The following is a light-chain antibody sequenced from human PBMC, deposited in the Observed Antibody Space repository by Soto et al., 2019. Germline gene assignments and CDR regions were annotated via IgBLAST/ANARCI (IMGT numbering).Light chain of an antibody. CDR3: QQFNSYPIT. Sequence: AIQLTQSPSSLSASVGDRVTITCRASQDIRGALAWYQQTPGKAPKILIYDVSTLQSGVPSRFSGSGSGSDFSLTISSLQPEDFATYFCQQFNSYPITVGQGTRLDIK. CDR1: QDIRGA. CDR2: DVS. J-gene: IGKJ5*01. V-gene: IGKV1-13*02.